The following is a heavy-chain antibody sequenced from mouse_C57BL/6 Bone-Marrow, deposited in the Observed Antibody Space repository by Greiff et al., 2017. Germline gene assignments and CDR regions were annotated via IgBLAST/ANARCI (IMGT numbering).Heavy chain of an antibody. Sequence: VQLQQPGAELVKPGASVKLSCKASGYTFTSYWMQWVKQRPGQGLEWIGEIDPSDSYTNYNQKFKGKATFTVDASSSTAYMQLSSLTSEDSAVYYYAGRYYYGSSCDYWGQGTTLTVSS. CDR2: IDPSDSYT. V-gene: IGHV1-50*01. J-gene: IGHJ2*01. CDR3: AGRYYYGSSCDY. CDR1: GYTFTSYW. D-gene: IGHD1-1*01.